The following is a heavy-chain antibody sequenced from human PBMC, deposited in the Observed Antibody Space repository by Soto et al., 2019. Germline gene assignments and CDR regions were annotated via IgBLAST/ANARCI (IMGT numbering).Heavy chain of an antibody. CDR1: GFTFSRYW. CDR2: IEEDGGEK. J-gene: IGHJ6*02. V-gene: IGHV3-7*03. D-gene: IGHD2-15*01. CDR3: ARVGYCSGGSCYSYYYYTMDV. Sequence: PGGSLRLSCAASGFTFSRYWMSWVRQAPGKGLEWVANIEEDGGEKHYVGSVKGRFTISRDNAKNSLYLQMNSLRAEDTAVYYCARVGYCSGGSCYSYYYYTMDVWGQGTTVTVSS.